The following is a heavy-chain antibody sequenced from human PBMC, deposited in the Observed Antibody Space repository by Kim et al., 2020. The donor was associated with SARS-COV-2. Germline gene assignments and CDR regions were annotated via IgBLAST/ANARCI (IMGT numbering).Heavy chain of an antibody. J-gene: IGHJ3*02. CDR2: IKQDRSET. Sequence: GGSLRLSCTASGFTFSSYWMSWVSQAPGKGLEWVANIKQDRSETYYVDSVRGRFTISRDNAKNSLYLQMNSLRVEDTAVYYCASQDTIYNILASFNMWGQGTMVTISS. V-gene: IGHV3-7*01. CDR3: ASQDTIYNILASFNM. D-gene: IGHD3-9*01. CDR1: GFTFSSYW.